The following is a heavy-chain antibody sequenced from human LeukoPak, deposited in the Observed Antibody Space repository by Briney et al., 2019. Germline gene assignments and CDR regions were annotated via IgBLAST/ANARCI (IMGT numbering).Heavy chain of an antibody. D-gene: IGHD6-13*01. Sequence: PGGSLRLSCAASGFTFSSYAMSWVRQAPGKGPEWVSAISGSGGSTYYADSVKGRFTISRDNSKNTLYLQMNSLRAEDTAVYYCANPAAAGHVTPGRFDYWGQGTLVTVSS. V-gene: IGHV3-23*01. CDR2: ISGSGGST. J-gene: IGHJ4*02. CDR3: ANPAAAGHVTPGRFDY. CDR1: GFTFSSYA.